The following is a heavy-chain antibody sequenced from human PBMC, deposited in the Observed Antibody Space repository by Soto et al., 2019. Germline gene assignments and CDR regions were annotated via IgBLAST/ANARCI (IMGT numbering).Heavy chain of an antibody. V-gene: IGHV6-1*01. Sequence: QSLQLPCAIAGDSALCQSAVSTWIRQSPARGLEWLGRTYYRSEWYNDYAVSVKSRMTINPDTSKNQFSLQLNSVTPEDRAGYDCARTTVAVTNSRFEDWGNGTLVPVS. D-gene: IGHD6-19*01. CDR3: ARTTVAVTNSRFED. J-gene: IGHJ1*01. CDR2: TYYRSEWYN. CDR1: GDSALCQSAV.